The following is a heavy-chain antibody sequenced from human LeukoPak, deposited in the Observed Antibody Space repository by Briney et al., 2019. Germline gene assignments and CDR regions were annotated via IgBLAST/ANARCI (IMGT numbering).Heavy chain of an antibody. Sequence: SETLSLTCAVYGGSFSGYYWSWIRQPPGKGLEWIGEINHSGSTNYNPSLKSRVTISVDTSKNQFSLKLSSVTAADTAVYFCARLKYYGSGNLYYFDYWGQGNLVTVSS. V-gene: IGHV4-34*01. CDR3: ARLKYYGSGNLYYFDY. J-gene: IGHJ4*02. CDR2: INHSGST. CDR1: GGSFSGYY. D-gene: IGHD3-10*01.